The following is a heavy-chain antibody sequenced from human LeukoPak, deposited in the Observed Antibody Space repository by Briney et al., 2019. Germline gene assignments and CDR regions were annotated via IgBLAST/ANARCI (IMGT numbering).Heavy chain of an antibody. J-gene: IGHJ4*02. CDR1: GFTFSGSA. V-gene: IGHV3-73*01. Sequence: PGGSLRLSCAASGFTFSGSAMPWVRQASGKGLEWVGRIRSKANSYATAYAASVKGRFTISRDDSKNTAYLQMNSLKTEDTAVYYCTPWGGAKFSSDYWGQGTLVTVSS. CDR2: IRSKANSYAT. D-gene: IGHD3-16*01. CDR3: TPWGGAKFSSDY.